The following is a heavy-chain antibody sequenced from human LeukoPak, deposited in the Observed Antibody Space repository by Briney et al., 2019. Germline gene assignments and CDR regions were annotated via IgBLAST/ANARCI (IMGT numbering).Heavy chain of an antibody. D-gene: IGHD6-19*01. CDR3: ASSSGWYDEDY. Sequence: GGSLRLSCAASGFTFSSYWISWVRQAPGKGLEWVANIKQDGSEKYYVDSVKGRFTISRDNAKNSLYLQMNSLRAEDTAVYYCASSSGWYDEDYWGQGTLVTVSS. CDR2: IKQDGSEK. V-gene: IGHV3-7*01. CDR1: GFTFSSYW. J-gene: IGHJ4*02.